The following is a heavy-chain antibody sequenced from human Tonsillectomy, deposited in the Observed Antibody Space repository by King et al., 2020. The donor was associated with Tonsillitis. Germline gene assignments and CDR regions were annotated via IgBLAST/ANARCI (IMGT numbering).Heavy chain of an antibody. J-gene: IGHJ6*03. Sequence: VQLVESGAEVKKPGESLKISCMGSGYRFTAYWITWVRQMPGKGLEWMGRIDPSDSYTDYSPSFQGHVTISADKSISAAYLQWSSLKASDTAMYYCARHPVDNSGFYYYYMDVWGNGTTVTVSS. CDR1: GYRFTAYW. V-gene: IGHV5-10-1*03. CDR2: IDPSDSYT. CDR3: ARHPVDNSGFYYYYMDV. D-gene: IGHD4-23*01.